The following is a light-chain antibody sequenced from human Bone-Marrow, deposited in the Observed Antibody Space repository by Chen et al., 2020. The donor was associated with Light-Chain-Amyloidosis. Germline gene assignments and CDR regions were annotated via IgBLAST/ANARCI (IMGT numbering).Light chain of an antibody. CDR2: GAS. V-gene: IGKV3-15*01. CDR3: QHYGNSPPWT. CDR1: QSVSSN. Sequence: EIVMTQSPATLSVSPGERATLSCRASQSVSSNLAWYQQKPGQAPRLLIYGASTRATGIPARFSGSGSGTEFTLTISSLQSEDFAVYYCQHYGNSPPWTFGQGTKVEIK. J-gene: IGKJ1*01.